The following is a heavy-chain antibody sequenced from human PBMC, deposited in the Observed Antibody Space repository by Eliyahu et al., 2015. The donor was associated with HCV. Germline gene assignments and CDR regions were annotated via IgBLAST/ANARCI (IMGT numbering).Heavy chain of an antibody. V-gene: IGHV3-13*01. CDR1: GFRFXAYA. CDR2: INTNGGA. CDR3: AREIITYGHWYFDL. J-gene: IGHJ2*01. D-gene: IGHD1-14*01. Sequence: EVQLVESGGGLVQPGGSLXXSCXXXGFRFXAYAMHWVRESAGKGLGWVAGINTNGGAVYSDSGRGQFTISRDNTKDSLHLQMNSLTVGDTAVYYCAREIITYGHWYFDLWGRGTLVTVSS.